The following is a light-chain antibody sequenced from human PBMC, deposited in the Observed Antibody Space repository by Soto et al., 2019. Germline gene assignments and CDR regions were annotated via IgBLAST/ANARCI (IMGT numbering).Light chain of an antibody. Sequence: EIVLTQSPGTLSLSPGERATLSCRASQSVYSSFLAWYQQKPGQAPRLLIYGASSRATCIPDRFSGSGSGTDFTLTINRLEPEDFAMYYCQQYGSSLLTFGGGTKVDIK. J-gene: IGKJ4*01. V-gene: IGKV3-20*01. CDR3: QQYGSSLLT. CDR2: GAS. CDR1: QSVYSSF.